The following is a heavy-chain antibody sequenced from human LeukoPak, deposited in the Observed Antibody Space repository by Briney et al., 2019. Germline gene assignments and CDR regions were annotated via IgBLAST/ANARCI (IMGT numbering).Heavy chain of an antibody. CDR2: INHSGST. D-gene: IGHD3-3*01. CDR3: ARGRFSVVIISGNWFDP. CDR1: GGSFSGYY. Sequence: SETLSLTCAVYGGSFSGYYWSWIRQPPGKGLEWIGEINHSGSTNYNPSLKSRVTISVDTSKNQFSLKLSSVTAADTAVYYCARGRFSVVIISGNWFDPWGQGTLVTVSS. J-gene: IGHJ5*02. V-gene: IGHV4-34*01.